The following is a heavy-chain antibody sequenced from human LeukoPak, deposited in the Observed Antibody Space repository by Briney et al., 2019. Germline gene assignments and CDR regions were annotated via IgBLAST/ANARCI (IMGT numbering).Heavy chain of an antibody. V-gene: IGHV4-34*01. CDR2: INHSGST. CDR3: ARYNYDSSGYSGNFDY. J-gene: IGHJ4*02. Sequence: PSETLSLTCAVYGGSFSGYYWSWIRQPPGKGLEWIGEINHSGSTNYNPSLKSRVTISVDTSKNQFSLKLSSVTAADTAVYDCARYNYDSSGYSGNFDYWGQGTLVTVSS. D-gene: IGHD3-22*01. CDR1: GGSFSGYY.